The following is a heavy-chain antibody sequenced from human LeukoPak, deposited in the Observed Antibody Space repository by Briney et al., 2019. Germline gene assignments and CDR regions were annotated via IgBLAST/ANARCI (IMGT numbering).Heavy chain of an antibody. D-gene: IGHD4-17*01. Sequence: GGSLRPSCAASGFTFSSYAMSWVRQAPGKGLERVSGISGSAGSTDYADSVKGRFTISRDNSKNTLYLQMNSLRAEDTAVYYCANSYGDYVTSYFDYWGQGTLVTVSS. CDR2: ISGSAGST. J-gene: IGHJ4*02. V-gene: IGHV3-23*01. CDR3: ANSYGDYVTSYFDY. CDR1: GFTFSSYA.